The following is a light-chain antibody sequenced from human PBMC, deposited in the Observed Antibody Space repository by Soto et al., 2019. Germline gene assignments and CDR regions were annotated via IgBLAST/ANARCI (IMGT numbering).Light chain of an antibody. CDR3: QQRRNGPPLFT. V-gene: IGKV3-11*01. CDR2: DAS. Sequence: EIVLTQSPATLSLSPGERATLSCRASQSVSSYLAWYQQKPGQAPRLLIYDASNRATGIPARFSGSGSGTDFTLTISSLEPEDFAVYYCQQRRNGPPLFTFGPGTKVDIK. J-gene: IGKJ3*01. CDR1: QSVSSY.